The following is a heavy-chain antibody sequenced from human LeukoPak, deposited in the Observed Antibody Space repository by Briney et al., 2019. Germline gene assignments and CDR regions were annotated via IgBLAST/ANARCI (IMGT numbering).Heavy chain of an antibody. Sequence: RASVSVSCKVSGYTLTELSMHWVRQAPGKGLEWGGGFDPEDGETIYAQKFQGRVTMTEDTSTDTAYMELSSLRSEDTAVYYCATDYCSSTSCYTLGYWGQGTLVTVSS. CDR3: ATDYCSSTSCYTLGY. D-gene: IGHD2-2*02. CDR2: FDPEDGET. J-gene: IGHJ4*02. CDR1: GYTLTELS. V-gene: IGHV1-24*01.